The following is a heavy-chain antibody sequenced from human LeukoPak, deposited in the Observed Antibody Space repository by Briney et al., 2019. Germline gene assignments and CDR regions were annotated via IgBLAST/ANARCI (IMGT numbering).Heavy chain of an antibody. CDR1: GFTFRSYD. D-gene: IGHD5-12*01. V-gene: IGHV3-13*01. J-gene: IGHJ6*03. Sequence: GGSLRLSCAASGFTFRSYDMHWVRQATGKGLEWVAGIGTAGEIYYPGSVKGRFTISRDNAKNSLYLQMNSLRAEDTAVYYCARHLKAGLVATMRGGHYYYYYMDVWGKGTTVTISS. CDR3: ARHLKAGLVATMRGGHYYYYYMDV. CDR2: IGTAGEI.